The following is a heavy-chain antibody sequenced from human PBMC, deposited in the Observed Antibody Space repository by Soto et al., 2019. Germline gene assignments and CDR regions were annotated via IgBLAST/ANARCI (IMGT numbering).Heavy chain of an antibody. CDR2: ISATGGTT. D-gene: IGHD6-6*01. Sequence: EMQLLESGGGLAQPGGSLRLSCAASGFTFSTYAMTWVRQAPGKGLEWVSGISATGGTTYYADSVKGRFTISRDNSKNTLFLQLSSLRAEDTAVYYCAKGLSSSSLWGVFDYWGQGSLVTGSS. CDR1: GFTFSTYA. CDR3: AKGLSSSSLWGVFDY. J-gene: IGHJ4*02. V-gene: IGHV3-23*01.